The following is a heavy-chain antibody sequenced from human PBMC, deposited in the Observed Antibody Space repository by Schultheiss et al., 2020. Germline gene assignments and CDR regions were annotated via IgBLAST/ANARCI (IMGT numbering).Heavy chain of an antibody. Sequence: GGSLRLSCAASGFTFSSYEMNWARQAPGKGLEWVSYISSSGSTIYYADSVKGRFTISRDNAKNSLYLQMNSLRAEDTAVYYCAKASANYSNYACFDYWGQGTLVTVSS. D-gene: IGHD4-11*01. V-gene: IGHV3-48*03. CDR1: GFTFSSYE. J-gene: IGHJ4*02. CDR2: ISSSGSTI. CDR3: AKASANYSNYACFDY.